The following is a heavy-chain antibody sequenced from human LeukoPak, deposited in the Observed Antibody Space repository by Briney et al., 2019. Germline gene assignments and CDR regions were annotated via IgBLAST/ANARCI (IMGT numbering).Heavy chain of an antibody. J-gene: IGHJ4*02. CDR2: IYNSGST. CDR3: ARVTMIVVVIDY. CDR1: GVSIGSGGYY. D-gene: IGHD3-22*01. Sequence: HPSQTLSLTCTVSGVSIGSGGYYWSWIRQHSGKGLEWIGYIYNSGSTYYNPSLKSRVTISVDTSKNQFSLKLSSVTAADTAVYYCARVTMIVVVIDYWGQGTLVTVSS. V-gene: IGHV4-31*03.